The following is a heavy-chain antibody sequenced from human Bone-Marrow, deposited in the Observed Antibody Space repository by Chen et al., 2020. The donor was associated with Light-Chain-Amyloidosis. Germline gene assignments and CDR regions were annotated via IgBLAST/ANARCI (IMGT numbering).Heavy chain of an antibody. CDR2: IKSKVHGGTT. D-gene: IGHD2-21*01. Sequence: EVQLVESGGGLVKSGGSLRLSCAASGFNFRNAWMSWVRQAPGKGLGWVGRIKSKVHGGTTDYAAPVEGRFTISRDDSRNTLYLQLDSLNTEDTAIYYCTAIVGSYDTFDFWGQGTMVIVSS. CDR1: GFNFRNAW. J-gene: IGHJ3*01. V-gene: IGHV3-15*01. CDR3: TAIVGSYDTFDF.